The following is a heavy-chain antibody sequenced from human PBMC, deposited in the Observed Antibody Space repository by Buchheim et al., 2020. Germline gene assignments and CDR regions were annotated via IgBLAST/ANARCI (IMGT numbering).Heavy chain of an antibody. D-gene: IGHD1-26*01. CDR1: GGSISSSSYY. CDR2: IYYSGST. Sequence: QLQLQESGPGLVKSLETLSLSCTVSGGSISSSSYYWGWIRQPPGKGLEWIGTIYYSGSTYYNPSLRSRVTISVDTSKNQFSLKLYSVTAADTAVYYCARQGSGANRDHWFDPWGQGTL. J-gene: IGHJ5*02. CDR3: ARQGSGANRDHWFDP. V-gene: IGHV4-39*01.